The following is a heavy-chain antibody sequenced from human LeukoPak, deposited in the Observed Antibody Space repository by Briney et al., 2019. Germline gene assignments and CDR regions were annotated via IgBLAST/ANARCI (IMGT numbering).Heavy chain of an antibody. CDR2: ISGSGGST. CDR3: AKASEAGYSYGYLEGLFDY. CDR1: GFTFSSYA. D-gene: IGHD5-18*01. J-gene: IGHJ4*02. V-gene: IGHV3-23*01. Sequence: GGSLRLSCAASGFTFSSYAMSWVRQAPGKGLEWVSAISGSGGSTYYADSVKGRFTISRDNSKNTLYLQMNSLRAEDTAVYYCAKASEAGYSYGYLEGLFDYWGQGTPVTVSS.